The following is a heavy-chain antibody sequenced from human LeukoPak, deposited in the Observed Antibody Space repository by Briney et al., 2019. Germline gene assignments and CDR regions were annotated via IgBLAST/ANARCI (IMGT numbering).Heavy chain of an antibody. CDR1: GYTFTSYD. CDR2: MNPNSGNT. V-gene: IGHV1-8*01. Sequence: EASVKVSCKASGYTFTSYDINWVRQATGQGLEWMGWMNPNSGNTGYAQKFQGRVTITRNTSISTAYMELSSLRSEDTAVYYCARAGTLYYYYGMDVWGQGTTVTVSS. CDR3: ARAGTLYYYYGMDV. D-gene: IGHD6-13*01. J-gene: IGHJ6*02.